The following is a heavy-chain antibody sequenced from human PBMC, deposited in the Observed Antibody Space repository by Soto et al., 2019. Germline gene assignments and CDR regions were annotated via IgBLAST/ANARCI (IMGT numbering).Heavy chain of an antibody. CDR1: GDTFSTYS. V-gene: IGHV1-69*08. CDR3: ARERSRYDRSGYYRPDY. J-gene: IGHJ4*02. CDR2: IIPILGAP. Sequence: SVKVSCKASGDTFSTYSISWVRQAPGQGLEWLGGIIPILGAPSYAQRFQGRVTITADKSTSTAYMELSSLRSEDTAVYYCARERSRYDRSGYYRPDYWGQGTLVTVSS. D-gene: IGHD3-22*01.